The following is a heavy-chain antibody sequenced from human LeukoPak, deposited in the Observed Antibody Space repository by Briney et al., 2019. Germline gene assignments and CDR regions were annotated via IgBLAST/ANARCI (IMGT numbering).Heavy chain of an antibody. Sequence: ASVKVSCKTSGYTFTDYYIHWVRQAPGQGLEWMAWMNPNSGGTSYAQKFQGRVTLTRDTSISTAYMERSRLRFDDTAVYYCARNKEAKSLDNWGQGTLVTVSS. CDR3: ARNKEAKSLDN. J-gene: IGHJ4*02. CDR1: GYTFTDYY. CDR2: MNPNSGGT. V-gene: IGHV1-2*02.